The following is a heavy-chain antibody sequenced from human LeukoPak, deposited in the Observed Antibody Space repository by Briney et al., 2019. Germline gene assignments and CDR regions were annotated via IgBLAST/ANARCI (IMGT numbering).Heavy chain of an antibody. V-gene: IGHV4-38-2*02. D-gene: IGHD7-27*01. J-gene: IGHJ4*02. CDR3: ASRKLGNDY. CDR2: IYHSGST. CDR1: GYSISSGYY. Sequence: PSETLSLTCTISGYSISSGYYWGWIRQPPGKGLEWIGSIYHSGSTYYNPSLKSRVTISVDTSKNQFSLKLSSVTAADTAVYYCASRKLGNDYWGQGTLVTVSS.